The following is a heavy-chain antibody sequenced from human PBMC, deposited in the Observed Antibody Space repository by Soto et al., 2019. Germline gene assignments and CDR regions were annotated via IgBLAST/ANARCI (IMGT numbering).Heavy chain of an antibody. CDR1: GGSISSGGYS. CDR3: ARRVGVVIIGWFGP. J-gene: IGHJ5*02. D-gene: IGHD3-3*01. V-gene: IGHV4-30-2*01. CDR2: IYHSGST. Sequence: LSLTCAVSGGSISSGGYSWSWIRQPPGKGLEWIGYIYHSGSTYYNPSLKSRVTISVDRSKNQFSLKLSSVTAADTAVYYCARRVGVVIIGWFGPWGQGTLGTVSS.